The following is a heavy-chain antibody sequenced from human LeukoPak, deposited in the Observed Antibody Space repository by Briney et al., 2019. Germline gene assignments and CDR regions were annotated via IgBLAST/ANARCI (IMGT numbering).Heavy chain of an antibody. V-gene: IGHV1-18*01. CDR1: GYTFTSYG. Sequence: GASVKVSCKASGYTFTSYGISWVRQAPGQGLEWMGWISAYNGNTNYAQKLQGRVTMTTDTSTSTAYTELRSLRSDDTAVYYCARVDCSSTSCYRNFDYWGQGTLVTVSS. CDR3: ARVDCSSTSCYRNFDY. CDR2: ISAYNGNT. D-gene: IGHD2-2*01. J-gene: IGHJ4*02.